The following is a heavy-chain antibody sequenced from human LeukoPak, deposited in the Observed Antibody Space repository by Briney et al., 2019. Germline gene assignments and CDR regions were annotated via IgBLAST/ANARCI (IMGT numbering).Heavy chain of an antibody. CDR1: GGSISSGGYY. CDR3: AREAKASSYSSSSRGDDY. CDR2: IYHSGST. V-gene: IGHV4-30-2*01. D-gene: IGHD6-6*01. Sequence: SQTLSLTCTVSGGSISSGGYYWSWIRQPPGKGLEWIGYIYHSGSTYYNPSLKSRVTISVDRSKNQFSLKLSSVTAADTAVYYCAREAKASSYSSSSRGDDYWGQGTLVTVSS. J-gene: IGHJ4*02.